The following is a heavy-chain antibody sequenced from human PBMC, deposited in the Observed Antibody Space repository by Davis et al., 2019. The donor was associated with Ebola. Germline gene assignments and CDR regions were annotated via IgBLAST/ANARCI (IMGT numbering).Heavy chain of an antibody. D-gene: IGHD3-22*01. CDR3: ARGVEPHYDSSHGMDV. CDR1: GGSISSYY. CDR2: IYTSGST. J-gene: IGHJ6*02. V-gene: IGHV4-4*07. Sequence: PSETLSLTCTVSGGSISSYYWSWIRQPAGKGLEWIGRIYTSGSTNYNPSLKSRVTMSVDTSKNQFSLKLSSVTAADTAVYYCARGVEPHYDSSHGMDVWGQGTTVTVSS.